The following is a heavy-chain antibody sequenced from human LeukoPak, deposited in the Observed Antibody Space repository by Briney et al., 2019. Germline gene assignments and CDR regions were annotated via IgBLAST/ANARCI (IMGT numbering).Heavy chain of an antibody. J-gene: IGHJ4*02. CDR2: IYSGGST. CDR1: GFTVSSNY. CDR3: ARAIYCSGGSCLDY. Sequence: PGGSLRLSCAASGFTVSSNYMSWVRQAPGKGLEWVSVIYSGGSTYYADSVKGRFTISRDNSKNTLYLQMNSRRAEDTAVYYCARAIYCSGGSCLDYWGQGTLVTVSS. V-gene: IGHV3-53*01. D-gene: IGHD2-15*01.